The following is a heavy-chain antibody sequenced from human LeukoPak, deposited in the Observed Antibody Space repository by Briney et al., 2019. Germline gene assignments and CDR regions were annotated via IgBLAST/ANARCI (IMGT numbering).Heavy chain of an antibody. V-gene: IGHV4-34*01. CDR3: ARGLRYCSSTSRFALSSFDY. J-gene: IGHJ4*02. Sequence: PSETLSFTCAVYGGSFSGYYWSWIRQPPGNGLEWIGEINHSGSTNYNPSLKSRVTISVDTSKNQFSLKLSSVTAADTAVYYCARGLRYCSSTSRFALSSFDYWGQGTLVTVSS. CDR2: INHSGST. CDR1: GGSFSGYY. D-gene: IGHD2-2*01.